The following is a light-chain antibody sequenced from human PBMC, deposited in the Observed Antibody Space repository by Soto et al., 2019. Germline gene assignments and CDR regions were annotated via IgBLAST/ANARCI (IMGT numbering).Light chain of an antibody. CDR2: GAS. J-gene: IGKJ5*01. CDR3: QQYGNSLIT. V-gene: IGKV3-20*01. CDR1: QSVSSSY. Sequence: EIVLTQSPGTLSLSPGERATLSCRASQSVSSSYLAWYQQKPGQAPRLLIHGASSRATGIPDRFSGSGSGTDFTLTISRLETEDFAVYYCQQYGNSLITFGQGTRLEIK.